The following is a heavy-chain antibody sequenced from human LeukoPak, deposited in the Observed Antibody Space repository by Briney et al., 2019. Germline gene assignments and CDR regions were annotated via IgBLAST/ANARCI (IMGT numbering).Heavy chain of an antibody. Sequence: GGSLRLSCAASGFTFSTYAMNWVRQAPGKGLEWVAVISDDGRHNYYADSVKGRFTISRDNSKSTLYLQMNSLRAEDTAVYYCARVGVLTGMDYYYGMDVWGQGTTVTVSS. CDR2: ISDDGRHN. CDR1: GFTFSTYA. CDR3: ARVGVLTGMDYYYGMDV. D-gene: IGHD2-8*02. J-gene: IGHJ6*02. V-gene: IGHV3-30*04.